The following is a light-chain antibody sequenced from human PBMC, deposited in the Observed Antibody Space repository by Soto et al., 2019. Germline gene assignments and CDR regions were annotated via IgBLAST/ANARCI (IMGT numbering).Light chain of an antibody. CDR2: DAS. CDR1: QTINTW. Sequence: DIQMTQSPSTLSASVGDRVTITCRASQTINTWLAWYQQKPGKAPKLLISDASNLKSGVPSRFSGSGSGTKYTLTISNLQPDDFATYYCQQYNNYSWGFGQGTKVEFK. J-gene: IGKJ1*01. CDR3: QQYNNYSWG. V-gene: IGKV1-5*01.